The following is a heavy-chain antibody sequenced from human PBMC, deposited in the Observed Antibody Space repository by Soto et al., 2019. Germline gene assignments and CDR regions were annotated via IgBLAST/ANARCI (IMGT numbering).Heavy chain of an antibody. CDR1: GLSITDSEMG. D-gene: IGHD6-19*01. Sequence: QVTLKESGPVLVKPTETLTLRCTVSGLSITDSEMGVSWIRQPPGQPLEWLSHIASSGEKSYRTFLKSRLAISKDTSKSQIVLTMTNMDPADTATYYCARRHLAVAVSPWFDPWGQGIPVPVSS. J-gene: IGHJ5*02. V-gene: IGHV2-26*01. CDR3: ARRHLAVAVSPWFDP. CDR2: IASSGEK.